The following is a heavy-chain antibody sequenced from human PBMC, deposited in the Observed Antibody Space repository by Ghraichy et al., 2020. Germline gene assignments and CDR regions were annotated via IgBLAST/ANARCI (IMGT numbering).Heavy chain of an antibody. CDR2: IFWDDDK. J-gene: IGHJ4*02. CDR3: ARLTTSLVYYFAA. Sequence: SGPTLVKPTQTLTLTCTFSGFSLSTTRVCVPWIRQPPGKALEWLALIFWDDDKRYSPFLPASLTITKDTSKNQVVLIMTNVDPVDTATYYCARLTTSLVYYFAAWSQGALVTVSS. CDR1: GFSLSTTRVC. V-gene: IGHV2-5*02. D-gene: IGHD4-17*01.